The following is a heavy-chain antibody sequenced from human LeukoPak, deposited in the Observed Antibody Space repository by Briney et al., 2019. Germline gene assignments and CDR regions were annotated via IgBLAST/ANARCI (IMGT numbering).Heavy chain of an antibody. D-gene: IGHD2-21*02. Sequence: GGSLRLSCAASRFTFRSYGMHWVRQAPGKGLEWVAFIRYDGSDEDYADSVKGRFTISRDNSKNTLHLQMNSLRAEDTAAYYCARWGDGKRFDYWGQGTLVTVSS. CDR2: IRYDGSDE. V-gene: IGHV3-30*02. CDR3: ARWGDGKRFDY. J-gene: IGHJ4*02. CDR1: RFTFRSYG.